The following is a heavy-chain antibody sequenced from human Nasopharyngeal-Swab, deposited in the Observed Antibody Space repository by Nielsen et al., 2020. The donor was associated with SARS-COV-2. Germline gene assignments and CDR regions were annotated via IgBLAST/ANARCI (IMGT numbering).Heavy chain of an antibody. CDR3: ARGDQGYCSGGSCYYLDY. D-gene: IGHD2-15*01. CDR1: GGSISSSSYY. Sequence: SETLSLTCTVSGGSISSSSYYWGWIRQPPGKGLEWIGSIYYSGSTYYNPSLKSRVTISVDTSKNQFSLKLSSVTAADTAVYYCARGDQGYCSGGSCYYLDYWGQGTLVTVSS. CDR2: IYYSGST. V-gene: IGHV4-39*07. J-gene: IGHJ4*02.